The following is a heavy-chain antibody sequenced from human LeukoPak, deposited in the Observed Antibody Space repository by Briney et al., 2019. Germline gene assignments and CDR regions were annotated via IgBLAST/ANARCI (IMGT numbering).Heavy chain of an antibody. D-gene: IGHD2-2*01. CDR1: GFTFSSYG. Sequence: PGGSLRLSCAASGFTFSSYGMHWVRQAPGKGLEWVSGIRGSGDRTFYADSVEGRFTISRDKSKNTLYLQMNSLRAEDTAVYYCAKDLVVVPAAISPFDYWGQGTLVTVSS. CDR2: IRGSGDRT. CDR3: AKDLVVVPAAISPFDY. J-gene: IGHJ4*02. V-gene: IGHV3-23*01.